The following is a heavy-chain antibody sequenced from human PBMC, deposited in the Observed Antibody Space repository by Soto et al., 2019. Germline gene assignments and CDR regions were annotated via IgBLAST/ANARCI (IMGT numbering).Heavy chain of an antibody. CDR2: IRSKAYGGTT. J-gene: IGHJ4*02. Sequence: HPGGSLRLSCTASGFTFGDYAMSWLRQAPGKGLEWVGFIRSKAYGGTTEYAASVKGRFTISRDDSKSIAYLQMNSLKTEDTAVYYCTRGVYCSSTSCLTFDYWGQGT. CDR1: GFTFGDYA. CDR3: TRGVYCSSTSCLTFDY. D-gene: IGHD2-2*01. V-gene: IGHV3-49*03.